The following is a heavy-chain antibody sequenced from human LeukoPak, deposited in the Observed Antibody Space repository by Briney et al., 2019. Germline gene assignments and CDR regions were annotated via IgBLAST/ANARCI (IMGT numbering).Heavy chain of an antibody. J-gene: IGHJ5*02. V-gene: IGHV1-8*01. Sequence: ASVKVSCKASGYTFTSYDINWVRQATGQGLEWMGWMNPNSGSTGYAQKFQGRVTMTRNTSISTAYMELSSLRSEDTAVYYCARGHDSSGYYYVGAFRSDPWGQGTLVTVSS. D-gene: IGHD3-22*01. CDR1: GYTFTSYD. CDR2: MNPNSGST. CDR3: ARGHDSSGYYYVGAFRSDP.